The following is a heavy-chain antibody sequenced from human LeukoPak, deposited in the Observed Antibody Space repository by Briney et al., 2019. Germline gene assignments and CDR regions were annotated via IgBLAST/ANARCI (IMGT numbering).Heavy chain of an antibody. CDR1: GFIFSNYA. D-gene: IGHD4-17*01. CDR2: IRGSGGGT. J-gene: IGHJ3*02. CDR3: ARDPNGDYISAFDM. Sequence: GGSLRLSCAASGFIFSNYALMWLRQSPGKGLEWVSAIRGSGGGTFYADSVKGRFTISRDNSKNTLYLQMNGLRAKDTAVYYCARDPNGDYISAFDMWGRGTLVTVSS. V-gene: IGHV3-23*01.